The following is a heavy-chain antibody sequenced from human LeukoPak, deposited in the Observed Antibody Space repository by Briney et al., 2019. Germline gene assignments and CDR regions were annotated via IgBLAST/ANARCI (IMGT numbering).Heavy chain of an antibody. J-gene: IGHJ4*02. D-gene: IGHD5-24*01. Sequence: GGSLRLSCAASGFTFSSYGMHWVRQAPGKGLEWVAVIWYDGSNKYYADSVKGRFTISRDNSKNTLYLQMNSLRAEDTAVYYCAKDPRDGGSYFDYWGQGTLVTVSS. CDR1: GFTFSSYG. CDR2: IWYDGSNK. V-gene: IGHV3-33*06. CDR3: AKDPRDGGSYFDY.